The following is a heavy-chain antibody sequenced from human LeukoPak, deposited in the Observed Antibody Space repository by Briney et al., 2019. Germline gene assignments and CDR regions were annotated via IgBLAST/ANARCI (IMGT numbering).Heavy chain of an antibody. Sequence: ASVKVSCKASGYTFTSYYMHWVRQAPGQGLEWMGIINPSGGSTSYAQKFQGRVTMTRDTSTSTVYMELSSLRSEDTAVYYCARDSLVSRGSSWVLSPYDAFDIWGQGTMVTVSS. V-gene: IGHV1-46*01. CDR3: ARDSLVSRGSSWVLSPYDAFDI. J-gene: IGHJ3*02. CDR1: GYTFTSYY. CDR2: INPSGGST. D-gene: IGHD6-13*01.